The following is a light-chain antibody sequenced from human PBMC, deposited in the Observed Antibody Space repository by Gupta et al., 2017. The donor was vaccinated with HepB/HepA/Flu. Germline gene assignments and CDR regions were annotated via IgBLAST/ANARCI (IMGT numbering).Light chain of an antibody. V-gene: IGLV8-61*01. CDR1: SDSVSTSYF. CDR3: VLHLGSGISM. CDR2: NTN. J-gene: IGLJ3*02. Sequence: QTVVTQEPAFSVSPGGTVTLTCGFSSDSVSTSYFPGCYRQTPGQAPRTLIYNTNTRSSGVPDRFSGSIHGTKAALTITGAQADDESDYYCVLHLGSGISMFGGGTKLTVL.